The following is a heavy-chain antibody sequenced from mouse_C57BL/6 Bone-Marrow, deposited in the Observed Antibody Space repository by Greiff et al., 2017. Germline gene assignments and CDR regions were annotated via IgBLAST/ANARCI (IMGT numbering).Heavy chain of an antibody. CDR2: IYPGSGNT. Sequence: VKLVESGAELVRPGASVKLSCKASGYTFTDYYINWVKQRPGQGLEWIARIYPGSGNTYYNEKFKGKATLTAEKSSSTAYMQLSSLTSEDSAVYFCARGQLRGSRWYFDVWGTGTTVTVSS. CDR1: GYTFTDYY. D-gene: IGHD1-1*01. CDR3: ARGQLRGSRWYFDV. J-gene: IGHJ1*03. V-gene: IGHV1-76*01.